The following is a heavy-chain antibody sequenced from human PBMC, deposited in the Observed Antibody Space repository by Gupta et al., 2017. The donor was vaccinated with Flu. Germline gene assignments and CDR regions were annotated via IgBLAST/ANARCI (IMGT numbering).Heavy chain of an antibody. CDR2: ISSSSSYT. V-gene: IGHV3-11*05. J-gene: IGHJ4*02. CDR1: GFTFSDYY. CDR3: AREGKPAYYKHVDY. D-gene: IGHD3-10*01. Sequence: QVQLVESVGGLVKPGGSLRLSCAASGFTFSDYYMSWIRQAPGKGLEWVSYISSSSSYTNYADSVKGRFTISRDNAKNSLYLQMNSLRAEDTAVYYCAREGKPAYYKHVDYWGQGTLVTVSS.